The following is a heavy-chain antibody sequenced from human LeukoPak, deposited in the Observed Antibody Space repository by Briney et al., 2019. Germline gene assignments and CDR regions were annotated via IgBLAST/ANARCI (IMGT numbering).Heavy chain of an antibody. CDR3: AKDSSSWPKEYFDY. D-gene: IGHD6-13*01. V-gene: IGHV3-30*02. CDR2: IRYDGSNK. CDR1: GFTFSSYG. J-gene: IGHJ4*02. Sequence: PGGSLRLSCAASGFTFSSYGMHWVRQAPGKGLEWVAFIRYDGSNKYYADSVKGRFTISRDNSKNTLYLQMNSLRAEDTAVYYCAKDSSSWPKEYFDYWGQGTLVTVSS.